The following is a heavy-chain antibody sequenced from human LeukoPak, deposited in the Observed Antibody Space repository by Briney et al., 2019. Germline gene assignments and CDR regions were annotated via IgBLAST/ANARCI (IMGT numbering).Heavy chain of an antibody. J-gene: IGHJ4*02. D-gene: IGHD6-13*01. CDR1: GFIFSDYS. Sequence: GGSLRLSCAASGFIFSDYSLNWVRQAPGKGLEWVSCISGDSRYIYYADSLKGRSTISRDNAQNSLYLHMNNLRAEDTAVYYCARGPFSSSWSEFDYWGQGTLVTVSS. V-gene: IGHV3-21*06. CDR3: ARGPFSSSWSEFDY. CDR2: ISGDSRYI.